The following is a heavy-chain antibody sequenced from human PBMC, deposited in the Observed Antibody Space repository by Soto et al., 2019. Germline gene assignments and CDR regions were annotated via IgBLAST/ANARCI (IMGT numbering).Heavy chain of an antibody. J-gene: IGHJ4*02. CDR1: GFTFSSYA. CDR2: ISGSGGRK. V-gene: IGHV3-23*01. Sequence: GGSLRLSCAASGFTFSSYAMSWVRQAPGKGLEWVSAISGSGGRKYYADSVKGRFTISRDNSKNTLYLQMNSLRAEDTAVYYCAKTPIYQPPITIFGVVIMNYFDYWGQGTLVTVSS. D-gene: IGHD3-3*01. CDR3: AKTPIYQPPITIFGVVIMNYFDY.